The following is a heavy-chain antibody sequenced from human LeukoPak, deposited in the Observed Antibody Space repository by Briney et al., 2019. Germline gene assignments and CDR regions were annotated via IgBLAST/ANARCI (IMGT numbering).Heavy chain of an antibody. J-gene: IGHJ4*02. D-gene: IGHD4-23*01. CDR2: IASDGSST. CDR3: ARGRPHGNDY. Sequence: GGSLRLSCAASGFTFSSYAMSWVRRAPGKGLVWVSRIASDGSSTTYADSVKGRFSISRDNAKNTLYLQMNSLRVEDTAVYYCARGRPHGNDYWGQGTLVIVSS. CDR1: GFTFSSYA. V-gene: IGHV3-74*01.